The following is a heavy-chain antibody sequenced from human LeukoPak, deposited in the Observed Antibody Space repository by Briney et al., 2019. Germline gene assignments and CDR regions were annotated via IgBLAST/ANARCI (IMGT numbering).Heavy chain of an antibody. D-gene: IGHD1-26*01. V-gene: IGHV1-24*01. CDR1: GYTLTELS. CDR2: FDPEDGET. CDR3: ATGDGSGSLWSY. Sequence: ASVKVSCKVSGYTLTELSMHWVRQAPGKGLEWMGGFDPEDGETIYAQKFQGRVTMTEDTSTDTAYMELSSLRSEDMAVYYCATGDGSGSLWSYWGQGTLVTVSS. J-gene: IGHJ4*02.